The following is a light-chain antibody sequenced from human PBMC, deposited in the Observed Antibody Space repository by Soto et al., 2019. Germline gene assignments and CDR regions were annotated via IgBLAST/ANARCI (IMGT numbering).Light chain of an antibody. Sequence: EIVLTQSPATLSLYTGERATLSCRASQSVSSYLAWYQQKPGQAPRLLIYDASNRATGIPARFSGSGSGTDFTLTISRLEPEDFALYYCQHYAGGSRITFGQGRRLEVK. V-gene: IGKV3-11*01. CDR2: DAS. CDR3: QHYAGGSRIT. J-gene: IGKJ5*01. CDR1: QSVSSY.